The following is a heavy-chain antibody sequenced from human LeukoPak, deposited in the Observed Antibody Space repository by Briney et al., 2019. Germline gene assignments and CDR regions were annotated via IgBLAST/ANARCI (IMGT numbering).Heavy chain of an antibody. V-gene: IGHV3-23*01. CDR2: ISGSGGST. D-gene: IGHD3-3*01. CDR3: ATDRGGRITIFGEIDAFDI. CDR1: GFTFSSYA. Sequence: GGSLRLSCAASGFTFSSYAMSWVRQAPGKGLEWVSAISGSGGSTYYADSVKGRFTISRDNSKNTLYLQMNSLRAEDTAVYYCATDRGGRITIFGEIDAFDIWGQGTMVTVSS. J-gene: IGHJ3*02.